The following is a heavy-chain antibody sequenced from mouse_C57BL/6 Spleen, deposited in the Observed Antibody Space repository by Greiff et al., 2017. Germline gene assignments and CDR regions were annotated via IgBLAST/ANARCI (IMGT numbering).Heavy chain of an antibody. Sequence: QVQLQQSGPELVKPGASVKISCKASGYAFSSSWMNWVKQRPGKGLEWIGRIYPGDGDTNYNGKFKGKATLTADKSSSTAYLQLSNLTSADSAVYFCARSGLYGDAFAYWGQGTLVTVSA. J-gene: IGHJ3*01. V-gene: IGHV1-82*01. CDR1: GYAFSSSW. D-gene: IGHD2-13*01. CDR3: ARSGLYGDAFAY. CDR2: IYPGDGDT.